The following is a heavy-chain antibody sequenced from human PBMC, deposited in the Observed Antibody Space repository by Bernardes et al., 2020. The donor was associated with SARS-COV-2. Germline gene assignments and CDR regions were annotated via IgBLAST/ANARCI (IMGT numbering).Heavy chain of an antibody. D-gene: IGHD3-10*01. Sequence: ASVKVSCKASGYTLTAYYMPWVRQAPGQGLEWMGWITPSNGDTDYAQKFRDRVTLTRDTSINTAYMELIRLTSDDTAIYYCTRGSATRGGSSAPNDYWGQGTLVAVSS. CDR1: GYTLTAYY. J-gene: IGHJ4*02. CDR2: ITPSNGDT. CDR3: TRGSATRGGSSAPNDY. V-gene: IGHV1-2*02.